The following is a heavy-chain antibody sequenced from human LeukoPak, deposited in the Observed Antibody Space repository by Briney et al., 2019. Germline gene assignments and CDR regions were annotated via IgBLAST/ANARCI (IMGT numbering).Heavy chain of an antibody. CDR1: GGSFSGYY. V-gene: IGHV4-34*01. CDR2: INHSGST. Sequence: SETLSLTCAVYGGSFSGYYWSWIRQPPGKGLEWIGEINHSGSTNYNPSLISRVTISIDTSKNQFSLKLSSVTAADTAVYYCARDGCGGSCFHYYYYYMDVWGKGTTVTISS. J-gene: IGHJ6*03. D-gene: IGHD2-15*01. CDR3: ARDGCGGSCFHYYYYYMDV.